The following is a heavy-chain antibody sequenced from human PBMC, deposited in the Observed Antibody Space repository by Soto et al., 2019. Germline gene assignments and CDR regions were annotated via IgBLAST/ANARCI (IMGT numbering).Heavy chain of an antibody. CDR1: GFSLSTSRVG. Sequence: SGPTLVNPTQTLTQTSTFSGFSLSTSRVGVRCTLVPIGKSLDWLALIYWDDDKRYSPSLKSRLTITKDTSKNQVVLTMTNMDPVDTATYYCAHVYGGYDNFDYWGQGTLVT. D-gene: IGHD5-12*01. CDR3: AHVYGGYDNFDY. CDR2: IYWDDDK. V-gene: IGHV2-5*02. J-gene: IGHJ4*02.